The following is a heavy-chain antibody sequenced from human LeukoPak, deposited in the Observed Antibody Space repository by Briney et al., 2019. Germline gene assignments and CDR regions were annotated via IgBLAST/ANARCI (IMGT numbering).Heavy chain of an antibody. CDR3: ARDHGEYSSSFYYYYGMDV. CDR2: INPSGGST. CDR1: GYTFTSYY. V-gene: IGHV1-46*01. Sequence: ASVKVSCKASGYTFTSYYMHWVRQAPGQGLEWMGIINPSGGSTSYAQKFQGRVTMTRDTSTSTVYMELSSLRSEDTAVYYCARDHGEYSSSFYYYYGMDVWGQGTTVTVFS. D-gene: IGHD6-6*01. J-gene: IGHJ6*02.